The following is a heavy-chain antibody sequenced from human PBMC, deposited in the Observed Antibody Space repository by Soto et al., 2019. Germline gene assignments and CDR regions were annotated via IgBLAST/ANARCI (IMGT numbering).Heavy chain of an antibody. J-gene: IGHJ6*02. CDR1: GFTFSSYG. Sequence: PGGSLRLSCAASGFTFSSYGMHWVRQAPGKGLEWVAVIWYDGSNKYYADYVKGRFNISRDNSKNTLYLQMNSLRAEDTAVYYCARDVTIFGVVILYYYGMDVWGQGT. D-gene: IGHD3-3*01. CDR2: IWYDGSNK. V-gene: IGHV3-33*01. CDR3: ARDVTIFGVVILYYYGMDV.